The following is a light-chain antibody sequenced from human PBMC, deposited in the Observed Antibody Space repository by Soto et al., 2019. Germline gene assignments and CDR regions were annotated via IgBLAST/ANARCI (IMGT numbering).Light chain of an antibody. Sequence: DIQMTQSPSTLSASVRDRVTIACRASQSISNWLAWYQQKPGKAPKLLIYDASTLESGVPSRFSGSGSGTEFTLTISSLQPEDFATYYCLQDYSYPWTFGQGTKVDIK. CDR1: QSISNW. CDR3: LQDYSYPWT. CDR2: DAS. V-gene: IGKV1-5*01. J-gene: IGKJ1*01.